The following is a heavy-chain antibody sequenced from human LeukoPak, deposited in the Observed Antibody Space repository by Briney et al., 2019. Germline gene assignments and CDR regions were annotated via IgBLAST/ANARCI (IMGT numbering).Heavy chain of an antibody. CDR1: GGTFSSYA. D-gene: IGHD2-2*01. CDR2: IIPIFGTA. Sequence: SVKVSCKASGGTFSSYAISWVRQAPGQGLEWMGGIIPIFGTANYAQKFQGRVTITGDESTSTAYMELSSLRSEDTAVYYCARICGSTSCLDYWGQGTLVTVSS. V-gene: IGHV1-69*13. J-gene: IGHJ4*02. CDR3: ARICGSTSCLDY.